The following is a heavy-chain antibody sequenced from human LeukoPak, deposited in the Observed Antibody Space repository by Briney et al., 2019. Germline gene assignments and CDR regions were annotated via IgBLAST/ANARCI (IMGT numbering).Heavy chain of an antibody. CDR1: GGTFSSYA. CDR2: IIPIFGTA. J-gene: IGHJ3*02. Sequence: SVKVSCKASGGTFSSYAISWVRQAPGQGLEWMGGIIPIFGTANYAQKFQGRVTITADESTSTAYMELSSLRSEDTAVYYCARGITRPIGQFVPVDAFDIWGQGTMVTVSS. D-gene: IGHD3-16*01. CDR3: ARGITRPIGQFVPVDAFDI. V-gene: IGHV1-69*13.